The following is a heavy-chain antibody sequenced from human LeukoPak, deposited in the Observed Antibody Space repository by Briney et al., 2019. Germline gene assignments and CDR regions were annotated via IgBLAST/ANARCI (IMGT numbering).Heavy chain of an antibody. CDR1: GFTFSSYD. J-gene: IGHJ4*02. D-gene: IGHD6-6*01. Sequence: GRSLRLSSAASGFTFSSYDMSWVRQAPGKGLDWVSVISGSGGTFYADSVKGRFTISRDNSKNTVYLQMNSLRAEDTALYYCARGDSSSRYLDCWGQGTLVTVSS. V-gene: IGHV3-23*01. CDR3: ARGDSSSRYLDC. CDR2: ISGSGGT.